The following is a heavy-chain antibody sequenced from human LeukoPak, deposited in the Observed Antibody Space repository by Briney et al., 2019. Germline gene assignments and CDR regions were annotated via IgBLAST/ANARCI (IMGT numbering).Heavy chain of an antibody. CDR2: TNPNSGGT. D-gene: IGHD4-17*01. CDR1: GYTFTGYY. J-gene: IGHJ4*02. Sequence: ASVKVSCKASGYTFTGYYMHWVRQAPGQGLEWMGWTNPNSGGTNYAQKFQGRVTMTRDTSISTAYMELSRLRSDDTAVYYCARSPPRDYELEAGEYYFDYWGQGTLVTVSS. CDR3: ARSPPRDYELEAGEYYFDY. V-gene: IGHV1-2*02.